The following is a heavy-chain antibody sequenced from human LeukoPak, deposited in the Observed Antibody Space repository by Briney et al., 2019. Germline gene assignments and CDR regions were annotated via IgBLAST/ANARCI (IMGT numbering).Heavy chain of an antibody. Sequence: GGSLRLSCAASGFTFSSYSMNWVRQAPGKGLEWVSSISSSSSYIYYADSVKGRFTISRDNAKNSLYLQMNSLRAEDTAVYYCAREDLAAAKGLDVWGKGTTVTVSS. V-gene: IGHV3-21*01. D-gene: IGHD6-13*01. CDR3: AREDLAAAKGLDV. CDR2: ISSSSSYI. J-gene: IGHJ6*04. CDR1: GFTFSSYS.